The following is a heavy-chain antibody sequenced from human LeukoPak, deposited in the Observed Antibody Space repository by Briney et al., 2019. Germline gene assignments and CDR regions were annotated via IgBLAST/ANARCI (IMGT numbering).Heavy chain of an antibody. CDR1: GFTFSSYW. D-gene: IGHD3-3*01. CDR2: INSDGSST. V-gene: IGHV3-74*01. Sequence: PGGSLRLSCAASGFTFSSYWIHWVRQAPGKGLLWVSRINSDGSSTSYADSVKGRFTISRDNAKNTLYLQMNSLRAEDTAVYYCAREFTIFGVVIQRYDAFDVWGQGTMVTVSS. CDR3: AREFTIFGVVIQRYDAFDV. J-gene: IGHJ3*01.